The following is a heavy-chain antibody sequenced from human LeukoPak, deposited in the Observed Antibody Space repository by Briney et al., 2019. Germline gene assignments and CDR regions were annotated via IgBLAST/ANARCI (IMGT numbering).Heavy chain of an antibody. CDR2: INPSGGST. D-gene: IGHD6-19*01. CDR3: ARDIGAVALRHAFDI. J-gene: IGHJ3*02. Sequence: GASVKVSCKASGYTFTSYYMHWVRQAPGQGLEWMGIINPSGGSTSYAQKFQGRVTMTRDTSTSTVYMELSSLRSEDTAVYYCARDIGAVALRHAFDIWGQGTMVTVSS. V-gene: IGHV1-46*01. CDR1: GYTFTSYY.